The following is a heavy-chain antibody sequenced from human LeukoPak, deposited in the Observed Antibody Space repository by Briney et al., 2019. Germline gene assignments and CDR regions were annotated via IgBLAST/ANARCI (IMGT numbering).Heavy chain of an antibody. J-gene: IGHJ4*02. D-gene: IGHD3-10*01. CDR2: ISGSGGST. CDR1: GFTFSSYA. V-gene: IGHV3-23*01. CDR3: ASSYYYGSGRPGGYYFDY. Sequence: GGSLRLSCAASGFTFSSYAMSWVRQAPGKGLEWVSAISGSGGSTYYADSVKGRFTISRDNSKNTLYLQMNSLRAEDTAVYYCASSYYYGSGRPGGYYFDYWGQGTLVTVSS.